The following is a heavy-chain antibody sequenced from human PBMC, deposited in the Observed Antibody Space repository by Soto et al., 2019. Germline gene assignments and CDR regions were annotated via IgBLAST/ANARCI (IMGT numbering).Heavy chain of an antibody. Sequence: PSETLSLTCTVSGGSISDDTYYWGWIRQPPGKGLECIGSMYYSGTSSYNPSLKSRVSMSVDTSKKQLSLRLTSVTAADTAVYYCARLQCHSPNCAPLDPWGQGTLVTVSS. D-gene: IGHD1-1*01. CDR1: GGSISDDTYY. V-gene: IGHV4-39*01. J-gene: IGHJ5*02. CDR3: ARLQCHSPNCAPLDP. CDR2: MYYSGTS.